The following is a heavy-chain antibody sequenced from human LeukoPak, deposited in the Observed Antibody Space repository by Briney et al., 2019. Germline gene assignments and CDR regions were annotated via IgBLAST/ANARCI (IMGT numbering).Heavy chain of an antibody. Sequence: PGGSLRLSCAASGFTFSSYAMSWVRQAPGKGLEWVSAISGSGGSTYYADSVKGRFTISRDNSKNTLYLQMNSLRAEDTAVYYCAKSLRTQPAVAAYYFDYWGQGTLVTVSS. CDR3: AKSLRTQPAVAAYYFDY. CDR2: ISGSGGST. CDR1: GFTFSSYA. D-gene: IGHD6-19*01. J-gene: IGHJ4*02. V-gene: IGHV3-23*01.